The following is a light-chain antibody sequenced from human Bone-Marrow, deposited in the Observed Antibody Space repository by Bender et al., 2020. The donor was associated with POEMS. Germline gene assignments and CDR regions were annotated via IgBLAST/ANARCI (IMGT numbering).Light chain of an antibody. V-gene: IGLV2-23*02. J-gene: IGLJ2*01. CDR2: EVN. Sequence: QSALTQPASVSGSPGQSITISCTGTSSDVGTYDLVSWYHQSPGKAPKLLISEVNKRPSGVPDRFSGSKSGNTASLTVSGLQAEDEADYYCCSYAGSFVVFGGGTKLTVL. CDR1: SSDVGTYDL. CDR3: CSYAGSFVV.